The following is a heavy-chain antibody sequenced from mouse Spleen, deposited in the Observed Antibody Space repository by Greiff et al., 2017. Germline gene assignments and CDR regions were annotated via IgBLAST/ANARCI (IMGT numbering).Heavy chain of an antibody. J-gene: IGHJ3*01. CDR2: IDPENGDT. V-gene: IGHV14-4*01. D-gene: IGHD3-2*01. CDR3: TTETARATRFAY. CDR1: GFNIKDDY. Sequence: VQLQQSGAELVRPGASVKLSCTASGFNIKDDYMHWVKQRPEQGLEWIGWIDPENGDTEYASKFQGKATITADTSSNTAYLQLSSLTSEDTAVYYCTTETARATRFAYWGQGTLVTVSA.